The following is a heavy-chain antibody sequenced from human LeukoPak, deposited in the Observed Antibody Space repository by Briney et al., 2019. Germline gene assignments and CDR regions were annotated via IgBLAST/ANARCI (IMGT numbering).Heavy chain of an antibody. Sequence: GGSLRLSCAASGFTFSSYAMSWVRQAPGKGLEWVSAISGSGGSKYYADSVKGRFTISSDNSKNTLYMQMNSLRAEDTAVYYCAKDPDRYYDSSGYYDPDKDNFDYWGQGTLATVSS. CDR1: GFTFSSYA. V-gene: IGHV3-23*01. CDR3: AKDPDRYYDSSGYYDPDKDNFDY. J-gene: IGHJ4*02. CDR2: ISGSGGSK. D-gene: IGHD3-22*01.